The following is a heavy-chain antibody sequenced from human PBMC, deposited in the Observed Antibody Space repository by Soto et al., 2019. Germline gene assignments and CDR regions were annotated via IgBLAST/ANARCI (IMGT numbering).Heavy chain of an antibody. Sequence: GGSPRLCCAACGFTVCSYAMHGVRQDPGKGLEWVAVISYDGSNKYYADSVKGRFTISRDNSKNTLYLQMNSLRAEDTAVYYCASLWFGELFDGMDVWGQGTTVTVSS. V-gene: IGHV3-30-3*01. D-gene: IGHD3-10*01. CDR2: ISYDGSNK. J-gene: IGHJ6*02. CDR3: ASLWFGELFDGMDV. CDR1: GFTVCSYA.